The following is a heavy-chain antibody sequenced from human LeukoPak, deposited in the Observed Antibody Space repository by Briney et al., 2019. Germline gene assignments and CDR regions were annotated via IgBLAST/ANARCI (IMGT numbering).Heavy chain of an antibody. Sequence: SVKVSCKASGGTFSSYAISWVRQAPGQGLGWMGGIIPIFGTANYAQKFQGRVTITADESTSTAYMELSSLRSEDTAVYYCARGRYYGSGSYYKSWGQGTLVTVSS. V-gene: IGHV1-69*13. CDR2: IIPIFGTA. CDR1: GGTFSSYA. CDR3: ARGRYYGSGSYYKS. J-gene: IGHJ4*02. D-gene: IGHD3-10*01.